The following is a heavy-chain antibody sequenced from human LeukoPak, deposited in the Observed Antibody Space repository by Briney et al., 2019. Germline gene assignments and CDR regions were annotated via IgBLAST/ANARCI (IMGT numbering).Heavy chain of an antibody. CDR3: AKDYLDYYGSGSYIA. Sequence: GGSLRLSCAASGFTFDDYAMHWVRQAPGKGLEWVSGISWNSGSIGYADSVKGRFTISRDNAKNSLYLQMNSLRAEDTALYYCAKDYLDYYGSGSYIAWGQGTLVTVSS. D-gene: IGHD3-10*01. CDR1: GFTFDDYA. CDR2: ISWNSGSI. V-gene: IGHV3-9*01. J-gene: IGHJ4*02.